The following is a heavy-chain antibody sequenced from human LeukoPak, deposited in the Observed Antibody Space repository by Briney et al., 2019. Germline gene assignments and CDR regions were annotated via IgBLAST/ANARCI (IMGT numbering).Heavy chain of an antibody. Sequence: LEWVSGISISGGSTDYADSVKRRFTISRDNSKNTLYLQMNSLRAEDTAVYYCAKVPAGNKVEYWGQGTLVTVSS. J-gene: IGHJ4*02. CDR2: ISISGGST. CDR3: AKVPAGNKVEY. V-gene: IGHV3-23*01. D-gene: IGHD6-19*01.